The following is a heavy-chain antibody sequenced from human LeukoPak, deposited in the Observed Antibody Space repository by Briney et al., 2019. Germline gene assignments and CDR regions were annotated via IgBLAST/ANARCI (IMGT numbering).Heavy chain of an antibody. CDR2: MNPNSGNT. V-gene: IGHV1-8*01. CDR3: ARGHTLYYESSAYYYFDY. D-gene: IGHD3-22*01. Sequence: ASVKVSCKASGYTFTSYDINWVRQATGQGLEWMGWMNPNSGNTGYAQKFQGRVTMTRNTSISTAYMEPSSLRSEDTAVYYCARGHTLYYESSAYYYFDYWGHGTLVTVSS. CDR1: GYTFTSYD. J-gene: IGHJ4*01.